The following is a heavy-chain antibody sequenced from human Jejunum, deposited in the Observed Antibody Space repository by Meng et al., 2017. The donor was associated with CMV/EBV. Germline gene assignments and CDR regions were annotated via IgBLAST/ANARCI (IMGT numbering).Heavy chain of an antibody. D-gene: IGHD1-26*01. CDR3: ARENDYYNYFDY. V-gene: IGHV3-30*03. CDR2: ISYDGDNK. J-gene: IGHJ4*02. CDR1: GFTFTNYP. Sequence: ASGFTFTNYPMHWVRQAPGKGLQWVAGISYDGDNKYHTDSVMGRFTISRDDSRNTLFLQMNGLRGDDTAIYYCARENDYYNYFDYWGRGTQVTVSS.